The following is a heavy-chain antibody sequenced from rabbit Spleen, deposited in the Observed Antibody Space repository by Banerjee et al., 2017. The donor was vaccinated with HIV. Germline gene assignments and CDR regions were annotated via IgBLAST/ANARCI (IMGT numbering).Heavy chain of an antibody. V-gene: IGHV1S45*01. CDR3: ARDLVAVIGWNFSL. CDR2: MNTVSGNT. CDR1: GFSCYYKCV. J-gene: IGHJ4*01. Sequence: QEQLEESGGGLVKPEGSLTLTCKASGFSCYYKCVMCWVRQAPGKGLQWIGCMNTVSGNTVYATWAKGRFPISRTSSTTVALEMTSLTGADTATYFCARDLVAVIGWNFSLWGQGTLVTVS. D-gene: IGHD1-1*01.